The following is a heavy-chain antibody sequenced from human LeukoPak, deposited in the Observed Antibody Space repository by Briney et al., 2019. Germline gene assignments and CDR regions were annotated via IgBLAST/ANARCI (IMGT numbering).Heavy chain of an antibody. CDR3: ASPGIIRAGTDQGFDY. CDR2: LSCSGNT. J-gene: IGHJ4*02. Sequence: PSETLSLTCTVSGGSISNYYWSWIRQPPGKGLEWIGFLSCSGNTNYNPSLKSRVTISIDTSKSQFSLKLSSVTAADTAVYYCASPGIIRAGTDQGFDYWGQGTLVTVSS. CDR1: GGSISNYY. V-gene: IGHV4-59*01. D-gene: IGHD6-13*01.